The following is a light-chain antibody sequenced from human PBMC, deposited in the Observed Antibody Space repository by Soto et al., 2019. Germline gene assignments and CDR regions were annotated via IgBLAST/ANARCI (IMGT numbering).Light chain of an antibody. CDR3: CSHAGSSIV. J-gene: IGLJ2*01. CDR2: EVS. V-gene: IGLV2-23*02. CDR1: SSDVGSYNL. Sequence: QSALTQPASVSGSPGQSITISCTGTSSDVGSYNLVSWYQQHPGKAPKLIIYEVSKWPSGVSNRFSGSKSGNRASLTISGLQVEDEADYYCCSHAGSSIVFGGGTKLTV.